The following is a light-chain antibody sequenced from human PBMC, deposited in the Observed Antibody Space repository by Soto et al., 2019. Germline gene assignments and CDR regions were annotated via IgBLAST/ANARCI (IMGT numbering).Light chain of an antibody. CDR3: QQRSNWPPVT. Sequence: DMLLTQSPATLSLSPGERATLSCRASQSVSNYLAWYQQKPGQAPRLLIYDASNRASGIPARFSGSGSGTDFTLTISSLDPEDFAVYYCQQRSNWPPVTFGGGTKV. CDR1: QSVSNY. V-gene: IGKV3-11*01. J-gene: IGKJ4*01. CDR2: DAS.